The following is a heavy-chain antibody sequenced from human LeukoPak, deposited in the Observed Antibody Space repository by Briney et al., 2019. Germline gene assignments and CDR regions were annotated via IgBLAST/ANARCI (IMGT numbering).Heavy chain of an antibody. CDR3: ARSVAASRDY. V-gene: IGHV3-21*04. CDR1: GFTFSSYA. D-gene: IGHD2-15*01. CDR2: ISSSSSYI. J-gene: IGHJ4*02. Sequence: GGSLRLSCAASGFTFSSYAMSWVRQAPGKGLEWVSSISSSSSYIYYADSVKGRFTISRDNAKNSLYLQMNSLRAEDTALYYCARSVAASRDYWGQGTLVTVSS.